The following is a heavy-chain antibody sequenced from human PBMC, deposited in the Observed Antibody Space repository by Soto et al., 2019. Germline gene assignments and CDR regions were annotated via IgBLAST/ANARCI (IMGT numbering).Heavy chain of an antibody. V-gene: IGHV3-23*01. CDR2: IGGTGNTT. CDR3: ARIRQLLFVS. Sequence: VHLSESGGALVQPGGSLRLSCAASGFTFRVYAMSWFRQAPGGGLEWVLAIGGTGNTTNYADSVKGRFTIARDNSRDTLYLQMTSLRVEDTAVYYCARIRQLLFVSWGQGTLVSVSS. J-gene: IGHJ4*02. D-gene: IGHD2-2*01. CDR1: GFTFRVYA.